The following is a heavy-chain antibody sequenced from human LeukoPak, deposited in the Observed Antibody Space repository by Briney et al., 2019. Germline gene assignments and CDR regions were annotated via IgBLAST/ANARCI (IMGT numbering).Heavy chain of an antibody. V-gene: IGHV5-51*01. CDR3: ARNGGQLLLGAFDI. J-gene: IGHJ3*02. CDR2: IYPGDSDY. CDR1: GYSFTNYW. D-gene: IGHD2-2*01. Sequence: GESLKTSGKGSGYSFTNYWIGWVRQLSGKGLVWMGIIYPGDSDYKYSPSFQVQVTLSPGKSISTAYLQWSSLKASETAMYYCARNGGQLLLGAFDIWGGGTMVTVSS.